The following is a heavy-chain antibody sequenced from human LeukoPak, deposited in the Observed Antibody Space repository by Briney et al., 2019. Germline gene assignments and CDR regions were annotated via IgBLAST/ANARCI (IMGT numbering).Heavy chain of an antibody. CDR1: GGSISSSNW. V-gene: IGHV4-4*02. D-gene: IGHD6-13*01. CDR2: IYYSGST. CDR3: ARERYSSSWYRDY. J-gene: IGHJ4*02. Sequence: SGTLSLTCAVSGGSISSSNWWSWVRQPPGKGLEWIGSIYYSGSTYYNPSLKSRVTISVDASKNQLSLKLSSVTAADTAVYYCARERYSSSWYRDYWGQGTLVTVSS.